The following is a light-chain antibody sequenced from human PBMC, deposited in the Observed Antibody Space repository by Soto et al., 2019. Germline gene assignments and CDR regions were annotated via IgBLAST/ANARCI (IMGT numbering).Light chain of an antibody. Sequence: IVMTQSPATLSVSPGERATLSCRASQSINNNLAWYQQKPGQAPRLLIYDASTGATDIPARFSGSGSGTEFTLTISSLQSEDSAVYYCQQYKSWFTFGQWTKLEIK. CDR2: DAS. CDR1: QSINNN. CDR3: QQYKSWFT. J-gene: IGKJ2*01. V-gene: IGKV3-15*01.